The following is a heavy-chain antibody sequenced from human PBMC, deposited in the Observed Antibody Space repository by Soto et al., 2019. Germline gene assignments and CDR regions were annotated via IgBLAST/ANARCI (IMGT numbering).Heavy chain of an antibody. CDR3: AATIIAAVGTGHYYGMDV. D-gene: IGHD6-13*01. CDR2: IVVGSGDT. CDR1: GFTFTNSA. J-gene: IGHJ6*02. Sequence: SVKVSCKASGFTFTNSAVQWVRQARGQRLEWIGWIVVGSGDTNSAQKFQRRVTLTRDMSTSTAYIELSSLRSEDTAVYYCAATIIAAVGTGHYYGMDVWGQGTTVTVSS. V-gene: IGHV1-58*01.